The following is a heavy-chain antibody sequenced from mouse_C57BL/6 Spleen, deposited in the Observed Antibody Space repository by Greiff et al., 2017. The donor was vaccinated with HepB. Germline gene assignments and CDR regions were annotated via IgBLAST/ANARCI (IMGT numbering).Heavy chain of an antibody. V-gene: IGHV1-26*01. CDR1: GYTFTDYY. CDR2: INPNNGGT. CDR3: AREGPYYYGSPFAY. J-gene: IGHJ3*01. Sequence: EVQLQQSGPELVKPGASVKISCKASGYTFTDYYMNWVKQSHGKSLEWIGDINPNNGGTSYNQKFKGKATLTVDKSSSTAYMELRSLTSEDSAVYYWAREGPYYYGSPFAYWGQGTLVTVSA. D-gene: IGHD1-1*01.